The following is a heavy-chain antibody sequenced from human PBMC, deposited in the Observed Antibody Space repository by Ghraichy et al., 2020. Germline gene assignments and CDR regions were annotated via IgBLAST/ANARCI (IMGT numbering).Heavy chain of an antibody. CDR2: IYTSGST. V-gene: IGHV4-4*09. Sequence: SETLSLTCTVSGGSISSYYWSWIRQPPGKGLEWIGYIYTSGSTNYNPSLKSRVTISVDTSKNQFSLKLSSVTAADTAVYYCARRTLWDSSGYLDAFDIWGQGTMVTVSS. J-gene: IGHJ3*02. D-gene: IGHD3-22*01. CDR3: ARRTLWDSSGYLDAFDI. CDR1: GGSISSYY.